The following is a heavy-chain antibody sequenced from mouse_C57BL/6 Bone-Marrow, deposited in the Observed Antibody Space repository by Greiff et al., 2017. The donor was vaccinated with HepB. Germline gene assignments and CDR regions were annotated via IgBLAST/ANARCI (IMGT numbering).Heavy chain of an antibody. V-gene: IGHV5-12*01. D-gene: IGHD3-3*01. Sequence: EVMLVESGGGLVQPGGSLKLSCAASGFTFSDYYMYWVRQTPEKRLEWVAYISNGGGSTYYPDTVKGRFTISRDNAKNTLYLQMSRLKSEDTAMYYCASLLGYGYFDAWGTGTTVTVSS. CDR1: GFTFSDYY. J-gene: IGHJ1*03. CDR3: ASLLGYGYFDA. CDR2: ISNGGGST.